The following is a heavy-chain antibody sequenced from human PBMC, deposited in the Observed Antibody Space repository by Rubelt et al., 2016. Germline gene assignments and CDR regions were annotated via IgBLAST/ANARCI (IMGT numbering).Heavy chain of an antibody. J-gene: IGHJ4*02. CDR3: ARDAQYYYDSSGNYGY. CDR2: INPNSGGT. V-gene: IGHV1-2*02. Sequence: EWMGWINPNSGGTNYAQKFQGRVTMTRDTSISTAYMELSSLRSEDTAVYYCARDAQYYYDSSGNYGYWGQGTLVTVSS. D-gene: IGHD3-22*01.